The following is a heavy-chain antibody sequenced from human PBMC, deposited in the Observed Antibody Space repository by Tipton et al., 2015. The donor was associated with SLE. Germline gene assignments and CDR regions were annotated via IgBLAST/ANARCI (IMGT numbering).Heavy chain of an antibody. CDR1: GGSVSSYY. D-gene: IGHD2-15*01. CDR2: MYYTGNS. J-gene: IGHJ5*02. CDR3: ARQVTNRWHVVWFDP. V-gene: IGHV4-59*08. Sequence: TLSLTCTVSGGSVSSYYWGWIRQPPGKGLEWIGYMYYTGNSNYNPSLRSRVTISLDTSKNQFSLKVTSVTAADTAVYYCARQVTNRWHVVWFDPWGQGTLVTVSS.